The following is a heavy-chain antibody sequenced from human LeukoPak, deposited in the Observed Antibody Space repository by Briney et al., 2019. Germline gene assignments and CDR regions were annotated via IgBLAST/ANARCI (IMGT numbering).Heavy chain of an antibody. CDR3: ARDLGSSWYLYYYYYGMDV. CDR2: IKQDGSEK. Sequence: GGSLRLSCAASGFTFSSYWMSWVRQAPGKGLEWVANIKQDGSEKYYVDSVKGRFTISRDNAKNSLYLQMNSLRAEDTAVYYCARDLGSSWYLYYYYYGMDVWGQGTTVTVSS. D-gene: IGHD6-13*01. V-gene: IGHV3-7*01. J-gene: IGHJ6*02. CDR1: GFTFSSYW.